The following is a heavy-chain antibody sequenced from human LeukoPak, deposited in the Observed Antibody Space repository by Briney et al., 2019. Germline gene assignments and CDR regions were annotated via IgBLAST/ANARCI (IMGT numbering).Heavy chain of an antibody. CDR3: ARGEAGFGY. CDR1: GYTLTELS. V-gene: IGHV1-2*02. Sequence: GASVKVSCKVSGYTLTELSMHWVRQAPGKGLEWMGWINPNSGGTNYAQKFQGRVTMTRDTSISTAYMELSRLRSDDTAVYYCARGEAGFGYWGQGTLVTVSS. CDR2: INPNSGGT. J-gene: IGHJ4*02.